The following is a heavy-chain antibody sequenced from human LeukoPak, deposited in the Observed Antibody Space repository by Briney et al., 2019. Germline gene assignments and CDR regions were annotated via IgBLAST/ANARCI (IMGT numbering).Heavy chain of an antibody. V-gene: IGHV3-30*18. CDR1: GFTFSSYG. CDR2: ISYDGSNK. Sequence: GGSLRLSCAASGFTFSSYGMHWVRQAPGKGLEWVAVISYDGSNKYYADSVKGRFTISRDNSKNTLCLQMNSLRAEDTAVYYCAKDALSLPLGSWYYIDYWGQGTLVTVSS. J-gene: IGHJ4*02. D-gene: IGHD6-13*01. CDR3: AKDALSLPLGSWYYIDY.